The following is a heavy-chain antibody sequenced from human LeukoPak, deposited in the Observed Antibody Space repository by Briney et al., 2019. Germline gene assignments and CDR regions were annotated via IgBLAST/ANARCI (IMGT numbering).Heavy chain of an antibody. V-gene: IGHV1-24*01. Sequence: ASVKVSCKVSGYTLTELSMHWVRQAPGKGLEWMGGFDPEDGETIYAQKFQGRVTMTEDTSTDTAYMELSSLRSEDTAVYYCATDSGYGSGSYRPLDYWGQGTLVTASS. J-gene: IGHJ4*02. CDR1: GYTLTELS. CDR2: FDPEDGET. D-gene: IGHD3-10*01. CDR3: ATDSGYGSGSYRPLDY.